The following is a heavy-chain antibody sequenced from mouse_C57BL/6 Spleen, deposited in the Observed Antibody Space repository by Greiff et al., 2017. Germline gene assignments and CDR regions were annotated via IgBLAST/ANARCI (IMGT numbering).Heavy chain of an antibody. CDR2: IWSGGST. V-gene: IGHV2-2*01. CDR3: ARAYGNYTYYFDY. CDR1: GFSLTSYG. J-gene: IGHJ2*01. Sequence: QVQLKESGPGLVQPSQSLSITCTVSGFSLTSYGVHWVRQSPGKGLEWLGVIWSGGSTDYNAAFISRLSISKDNSKSHVFFKMNSLQADDTAIYYWARAYGNYTYYFDYWGQGTTLTVSS. D-gene: IGHD2-10*02.